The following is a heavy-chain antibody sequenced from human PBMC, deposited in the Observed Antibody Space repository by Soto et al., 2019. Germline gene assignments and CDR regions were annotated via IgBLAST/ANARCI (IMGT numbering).Heavy chain of an antibody. CDR1: GGSFSGYY. CDR2: INHSGST. V-gene: IGHV4-34*01. J-gene: IGHJ4*02. D-gene: IGHD6-19*01. Sequence: PSETLSLTCAVYGGSFSGYYWSWIRQPPGKGLEWIGEINHSGSTNYNPSLKSRVTISVDTSKNQFSLKLSSVTAADTAVYYCARGTWGYSSSGWYFWGQGTLVTVSS. CDR3: ARGTWGYSSSGWYF.